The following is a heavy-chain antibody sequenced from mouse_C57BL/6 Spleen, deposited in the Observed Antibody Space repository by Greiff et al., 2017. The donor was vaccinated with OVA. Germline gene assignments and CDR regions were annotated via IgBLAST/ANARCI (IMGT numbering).Heavy chain of an antibody. J-gene: IGHJ2*01. V-gene: IGHV1-50*01. CDR3: ARTTVVAPGY. Sequence: VQLQQPGAELVKPGASVKLSCKASGYTFTSYWMQWVKQRPGQGLEWIGEIDPSDSYTNYNQKFKDKATLTVDTSSSTAYMQLSSLTSEGSAVYYCARTTVVAPGYWGQGTTLTVSS. CDR2: IDPSDSYT. CDR1: GYTFTSYW. D-gene: IGHD1-1*01.